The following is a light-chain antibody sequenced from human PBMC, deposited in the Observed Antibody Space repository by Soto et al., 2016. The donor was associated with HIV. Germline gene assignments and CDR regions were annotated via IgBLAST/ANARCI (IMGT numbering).Light chain of an antibody. CDR1: ALPKQY. Sequence: SYKLTQAPSVSVSPGQTARITCSGDALPKQYAYWYQQKPGQAPVLVIYKDTERPSGIPERFSGSSYGTKVTLTISGVQAEDEADYYCQSTDRSGHNRVFGGGTRLTVL. J-gene: IGLJ3*02. CDR3: QSTDRSGHNRV. V-gene: IGLV3-25*03. CDR2: KDT.